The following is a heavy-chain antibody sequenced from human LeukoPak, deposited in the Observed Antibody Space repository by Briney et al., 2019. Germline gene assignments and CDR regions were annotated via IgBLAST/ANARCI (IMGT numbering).Heavy chain of an antibody. CDR1: GYIFTSYV. CDR3: ARGCTGGSCLDSMVTRPFDY. Sequence: ASVKVSCKSSGYIFTSYVISWVRQAPGQGLEWMGLISAYNGKATYAQKLQGRVTMTTDRSTSTASMELRRLRFDDTAVYYCARGCTGGSCLDSMVTRPFDYWGQGPLVSVSS. V-gene: IGHV1-18*01. D-gene: IGHD2-15*01. J-gene: IGHJ4*02. CDR2: ISAYNGKA.